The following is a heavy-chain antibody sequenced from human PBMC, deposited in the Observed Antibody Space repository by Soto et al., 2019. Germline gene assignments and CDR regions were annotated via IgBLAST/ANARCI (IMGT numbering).Heavy chain of an antibody. CDR2: INHSGRT. J-gene: IGHJ4*02. V-gene: IGHV4-34*01. CDR3: ARQGVTYYYDSSRYLYFSY. Sequence: TLSLTCAVYGGPFRGYYWSWIRQPPGKGLEWIGEINHSGRTNYNPSLKSRVTISVDTSKNQFSLKLSSVTAAGTAVYYCARQGVTYYYDSSRYLYFSYWGQGTLVTVSS. CDR1: GGPFRGYY. D-gene: IGHD3-22*01.